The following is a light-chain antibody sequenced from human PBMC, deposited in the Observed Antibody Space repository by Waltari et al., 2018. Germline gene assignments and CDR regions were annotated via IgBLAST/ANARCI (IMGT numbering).Light chain of an antibody. CDR2: QDT. J-gene: IGLJ1*01. Sequence: SYELTQPPSVSVSPGQTSSISCSGDSLGEKFATWSQPKPGQSPVLVIYQDTKRPSGIPERCAGSNSGNTATLTISGTQALDEADYYCQTWDTSNEAIFGPGTKVTVL. CDR1: SLGEKF. V-gene: IGLV3-1*01. CDR3: QTWDTSNEAI.